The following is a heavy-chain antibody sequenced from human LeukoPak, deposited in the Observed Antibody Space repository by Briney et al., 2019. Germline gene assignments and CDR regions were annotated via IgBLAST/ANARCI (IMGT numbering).Heavy chain of an antibody. CDR1: GFAFNTYD. CDR3: ARDRDSDGLDV. CDR2: ISEGGGTT. D-gene: IGHD2-15*01. Sequence: GGSLRLSRSAAGFAFNTYDMHWVRRAPGKGLQWVSYISEGGGTTYYADSVKGRFTISRDNGQNALYLQLTSLRVEDTGVYYCARDRDSDGLDVWGQGTTVTVSS. J-gene: IGHJ6*02. V-gene: IGHV3-48*03.